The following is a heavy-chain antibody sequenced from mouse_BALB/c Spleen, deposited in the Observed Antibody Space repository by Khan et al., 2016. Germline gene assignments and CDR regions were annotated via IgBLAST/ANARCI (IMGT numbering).Heavy chain of an antibody. CDR2: IDSGGRT. J-gene: IGHJ1*01. Sequence: EVELVESGGGLVKPGGSLKLSCAASGFTFSNYAMSWVRQTPEKRLEWVASIDSGGRTYYSDSVQGRFTISRDNARNILYLQLNSLRSEDTATYYCARVITTGESYWYVDGWGAGTTVTVSS. D-gene: IGHD1-1*01. CDR3: ARVITTGESYWYVDG. CDR1: GFTFSNYA. V-gene: IGHV5-6-5*01.